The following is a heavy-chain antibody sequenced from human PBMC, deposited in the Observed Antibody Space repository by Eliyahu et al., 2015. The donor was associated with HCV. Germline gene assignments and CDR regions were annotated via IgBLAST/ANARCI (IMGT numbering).Heavy chain of an antibody. J-gene: IGHJ4*02. CDR2: IKSKTDGGTA. D-gene: IGHD1-26*01. V-gene: IGHV3-15*07. CDR3: TTDHVEVGVTTSGPFDS. CDR1: GFXFSHAW. Sequence: EVQLVESGGGLVKPGGSLRLSCXASGFXFSHAWLXWVRQAPGKGLEWVGRIKSKTDGGTADYAAPVKGRFTISRDDSKNTLYLQMTSLKTEDTAMYYCTTDHVEVGVTTSGPFDSWGQGTQVTVSS.